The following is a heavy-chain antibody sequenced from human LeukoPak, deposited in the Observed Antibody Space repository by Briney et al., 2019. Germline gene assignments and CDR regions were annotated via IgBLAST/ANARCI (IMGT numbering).Heavy chain of an antibody. Sequence: SSETLSLTCTVSGGSISSGDYYWSWIRQPPGKGLEWIGYIYYSGSTYYNPSLKSRVTISVDTSKNQFSLKLSSVTAADTAVYYCARDGYCSSTSCYEYGMDVWGQGTTVTVSS. CDR3: ARDGYCSSTSCYEYGMDV. CDR1: GGSISSGDYY. V-gene: IGHV4-30-4*01. J-gene: IGHJ6*02. D-gene: IGHD2-2*03. CDR2: IYYSGST.